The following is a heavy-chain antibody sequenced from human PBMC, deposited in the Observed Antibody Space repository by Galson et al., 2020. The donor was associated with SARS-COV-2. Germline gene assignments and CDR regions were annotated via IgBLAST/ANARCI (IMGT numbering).Heavy chain of an antibody. D-gene: IGHD6-6*01. Sequence: SETLSLTCAVYGGSFSGYSWRWIRQPPGKGLRWIGEINHSGSTNYNPSLKSRVTISVDTSKNQFSLKLSSVTAADTAVYYCARAARQIPRSFDYWGQGTLVTVYS. CDR2: INHSGST. J-gene: IGHJ4*02. CDR3: ARAARQIPRSFDY. V-gene: IGHV4-34*01. CDR1: GGSFSGYS.